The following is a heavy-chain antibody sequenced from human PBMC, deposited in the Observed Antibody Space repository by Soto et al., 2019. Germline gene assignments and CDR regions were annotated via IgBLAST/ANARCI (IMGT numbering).Heavy chain of an antibody. D-gene: IGHD4-17*01. CDR1: GGSISSYY. J-gene: IGHJ5*02. CDR3: ARAPYGGNSGWFDP. Sequence: SETLSLTCTVSGGSISSYYWSWIRQPPGKGLEWIGYIYYSGSTNYNPSLKSRVTISVDTSKNQFSLKLSSVTAADTAVYYCARAPYGGNSGWFDPWGQGTLVTVSS. CDR2: IYYSGST. V-gene: IGHV4-59*01.